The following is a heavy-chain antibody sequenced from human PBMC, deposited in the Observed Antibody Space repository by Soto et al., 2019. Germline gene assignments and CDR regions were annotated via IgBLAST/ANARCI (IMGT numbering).Heavy chain of an antibody. J-gene: IGHJ4*02. CDR2: IKEDGSEK. CDR1: GFTFSSHW. Sequence: GRSLRLSCAASGFTFSSHWMSWVRQAPGKGLEWVANIKEDGSEKNYVDSVKGQFTISRDNAKNSLYLQMNSLRAEDTAVYYCARERYYYGSGDYWGQGTLVTVSS. CDR3: ARERYYYGSGDY. D-gene: IGHD3-10*01. V-gene: IGHV3-7*01.